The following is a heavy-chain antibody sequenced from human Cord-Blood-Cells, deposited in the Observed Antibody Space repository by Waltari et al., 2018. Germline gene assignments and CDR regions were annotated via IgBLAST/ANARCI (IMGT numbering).Heavy chain of an antibody. CDR2: ISYDGSNK. D-gene: IGHD6-19*01. V-gene: IGHV3-30*04. CDR1: GFTFRSYA. Sequence: QVQLVESGGGVVQPGRSLRLSCAASGFTFRSYAMHWVRPAPGKGLEWVAVISYDGSNKYYADSVKGRFTISRDNSKNTLYLQMNSLRAEDTAVYYCARDPPGKQWLVPDYWGQGTLVTVSS. CDR3: ARDPPGKQWLVPDY. J-gene: IGHJ4*02.